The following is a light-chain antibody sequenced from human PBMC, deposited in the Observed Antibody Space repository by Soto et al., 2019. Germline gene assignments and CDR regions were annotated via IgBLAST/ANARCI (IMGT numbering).Light chain of an antibody. V-gene: IGKV3-15*01. J-gene: IGKJ4*01. Sequence: DIVMTQSPATLSVAPGERVTSSCRASQGVSRKLAWYQHKPGQAPRLLIPGASTGATGIPARFSGSGSGTEFTLTISSLQSEDCAIYYCHQYHTWPITFGGGTKLDIK. CDR3: HQYHTWPIT. CDR2: GAS. CDR1: QGVSRK.